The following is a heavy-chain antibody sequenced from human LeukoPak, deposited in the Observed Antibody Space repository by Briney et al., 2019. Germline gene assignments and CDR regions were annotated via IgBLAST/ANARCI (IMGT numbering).Heavy chain of an antibody. CDR1: GGSISSYY. D-gene: IGHD3-22*01. CDR2: INHSGST. V-gene: IGHV4-34*01. CDR3: ASDAQTYYYDSSGYSFAIRSEYFQH. Sequence: SETLSLTCTVSGGSISSYYWSWIRQPPGKGLGWIGEINHSGSTNYNPSLKSRVTISVDTSKNQFSLKLSSVTAADTAVYYCASDAQTYYYDSSGYSFAIRSEYFQHWGQGTLVTVSS. J-gene: IGHJ1*01.